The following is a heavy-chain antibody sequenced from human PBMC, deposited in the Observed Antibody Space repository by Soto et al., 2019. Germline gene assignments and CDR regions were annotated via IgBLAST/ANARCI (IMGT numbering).Heavy chain of an antibody. Sequence: SGPTLVNPTQTLTLTCSFSGFSLTTRPVGVGWIRQSPGKALEWLAFAYWDDDNRYSPSLRTRLTVTKDTSKNQVVLTMTNMDPVDTATYYCAHRRHSGHWNGGYFDYWGQGTLVTVS. CDR3: AHRRHSGHWNGGYFDY. J-gene: IGHJ4*02. CDR1: GFSLTTRPVG. CDR2: AYWDDDN. D-gene: IGHD2-21*02. V-gene: IGHV2-5*02.